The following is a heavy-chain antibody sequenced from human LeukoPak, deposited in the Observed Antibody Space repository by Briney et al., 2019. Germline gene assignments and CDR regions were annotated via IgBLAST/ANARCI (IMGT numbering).Heavy chain of an antibody. CDR1: GGSISSYY. CDR3: ARESAGSYGPWFAFDY. J-gene: IGHJ4*02. V-gene: IGHV4-4*07. D-gene: IGHD1-26*01. CDR2: IYTSGST. Sequence: ETLSLTCTVSGGSISSYYWSWIRQPAGKGLEWIGRIYTSGSTNYNPSLKSRVTMSVDTSKNQFSLKLSSVTAADTAVYYCARESAGSYGPWFAFDYWGQGTLVTVSS.